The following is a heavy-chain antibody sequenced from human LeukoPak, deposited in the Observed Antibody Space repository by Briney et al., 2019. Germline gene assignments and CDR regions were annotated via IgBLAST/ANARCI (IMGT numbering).Heavy chain of an antibody. D-gene: IGHD3-3*01. J-gene: IGHJ3*02. CDR2: ISGSGGST. CDR1: GFTFSSYA. Sequence: GGSLRLSCAASGFTFSSYAMSWVRQAPGKGLEWVSAISGSGGSTYYTDSVKGRFTISRDNAKNSLYLQMNSLRAEDTAVYYCARGSRFGVVERDAFDIWGQGTMVTVSS. CDR3: ARGSRFGVVERDAFDI. V-gene: IGHV3-23*01.